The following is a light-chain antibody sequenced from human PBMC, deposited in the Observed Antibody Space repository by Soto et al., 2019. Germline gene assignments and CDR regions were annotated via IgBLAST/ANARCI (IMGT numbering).Light chain of an antibody. CDR2: GAS. CDR3: QQYDNLSCT. V-gene: IGKV3-15*01. J-gene: IGKJ2*02. Sequence: EVMMTQSPATLSVSPGDSVTLSCRASQSVSTNVAWYQEKSGQTPRLLIHGASTTARGTPARFSGSGSGSEFTLTINTLQSEDFAGYYCQQYDNLSCTFGQGTKVEFK. CDR1: QSVSTN.